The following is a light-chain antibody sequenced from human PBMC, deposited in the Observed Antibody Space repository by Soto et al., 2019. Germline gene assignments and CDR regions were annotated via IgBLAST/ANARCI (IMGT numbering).Light chain of an antibody. V-gene: IGKV3-11*01. CDR2: DAS. J-gene: IGKJ4*01. CDR1: QSISTY. CDR3: QQYYSYSPLT. Sequence: EIVFRRSPATLSLSPGERATLSCRASQSISTYLAWYQQKPGQAPRLLIYDASYRATGIPARFSGSGSGTDFTLPISSLQHDDFTTYYCQQYYSYSPLTFGGGTKVDIK.